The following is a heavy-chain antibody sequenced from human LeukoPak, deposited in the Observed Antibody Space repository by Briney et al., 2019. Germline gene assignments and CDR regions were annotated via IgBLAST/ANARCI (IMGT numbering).Heavy chain of an antibody. V-gene: IGHV3-23*01. CDR2: ISGSGGST. Sequence: GGSLRLSCAASGFTFSSYAMSWVRQAPGKGLEWVSAISGSGGSTYYADSVKGRFTISRDNSKNTLYLQMNSLRAADKAVYYCAKEFYDYVWGSYHDYWGQGTLVTVSS. D-gene: IGHD3-16*01. CDR3: AKEFYDYVWGSYHDY. CDR1: GFTFSSYA. J-gene: IGHJ4*02.